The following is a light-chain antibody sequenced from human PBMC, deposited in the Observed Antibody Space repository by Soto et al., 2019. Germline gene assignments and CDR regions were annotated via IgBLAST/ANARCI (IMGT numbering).Light chain of an antibody. J-gene: IGKJ5*01. Sequence: DIKMTQSPSSLSASIGDRVTITGRASHEINNFLAWYRQKPGEHPKLLLSGATALQSGVPRRFSGSGSGTDLTLTIGSLQPADLETDCYQQFRRALYTFGQGTRL. CDR3: QQFRRALYT. V-gene: IGKV1-27*01. CDR2: GAT. CDR1: HEINNF.